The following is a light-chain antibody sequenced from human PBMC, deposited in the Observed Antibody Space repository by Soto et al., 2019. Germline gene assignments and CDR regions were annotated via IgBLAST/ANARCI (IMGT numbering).Light chain of an antibody. CDR3: IQHNSYPHT. CDR2: AAS. CDR1: QGIRND. Sequence: DIQMTQSPSSLSASVGDRVTITCRASQGIRNDLNWYQQKPGKAPKRLIYAASTLQSGVPSRLSGIGSGTEFTLTISSLQAEDFASYYCIQHNSYPHTFGGGTKVDIK. J-gene: IGKJ4*01. V-gene: IGKV1-17*01.